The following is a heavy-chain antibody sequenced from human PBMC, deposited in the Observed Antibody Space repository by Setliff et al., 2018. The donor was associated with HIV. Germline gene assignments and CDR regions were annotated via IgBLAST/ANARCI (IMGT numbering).Heavy chain of an antibody. CDR3: ATSSSWSTFDY. D-gene: IGHD6-19*01. J-gene: IGHJ4*02. Sequence: SETLSLTCTVFGGSTFYWSWIRQPAGKGLEWIGHIDTSGSTNYNPFLKSRVTISVDTSKSQFSLNVNSVTAADTAVYYCATSSSWSTFDYWGQGTLVTVSS. V-gene: IGHV4-4*07. CDR2: IDTSGST. CDR1: GGSTFY.